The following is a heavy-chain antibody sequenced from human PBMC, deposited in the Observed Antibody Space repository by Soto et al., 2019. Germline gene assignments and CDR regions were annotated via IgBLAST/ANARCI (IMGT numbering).Heavy chain of an antibody. D-gene: IGHD6-13*01. CDR3: AKDSIGAGTLFAVSGPYYYYGMDV. J-gene: IGHJ6*02. CDR1: GVTFSSYA. V-gene: IGHV3-23*01. CDR2: ISGSGGST. Sequence: PGGSPILSCAASGVTFSSYAMSWVRQAPGKGLEWVSAISGSGGSTYYADSVKGRFTISRDNSKNTLYLQMNSLRAEDTAVYYCAKDSIGAGTLFAVSGPYYYYGMDVWGQGTTVTVSS.